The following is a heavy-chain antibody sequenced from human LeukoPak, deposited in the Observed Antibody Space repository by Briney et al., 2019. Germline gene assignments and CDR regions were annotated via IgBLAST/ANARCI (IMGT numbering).Heavy chain of an antibody. CDR3: ARGDWTI. CDR1: EYTFTNYD. J-gene: IGHJ4*02. Sequence: ASVKVSCKASEYTFTNYDMNWVRQAPGQGLEWMGWINTNTGNPTFVQGFTGRFVFSLDTSVSTSYLHITSLKAEDTGVYYCARGDWTIWGQGTLVTVSS. CDR2: INTNTGNP. V-gene: IGHV7-4-1*02. D-gene: IGHD2-21*02.